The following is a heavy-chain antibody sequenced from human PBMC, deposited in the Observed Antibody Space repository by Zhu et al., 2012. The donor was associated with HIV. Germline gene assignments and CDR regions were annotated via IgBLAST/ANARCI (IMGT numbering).Heavy chain of an antibody. D-gene: IGHD6-19*01. CDR3: ARHSRSFNGWSKFDF. J-gene: IGHJ4*02. Sequence: QVQLQESGPGLVKPSETLSLTCTVSSFSITSSYYWGWVRQSSGKGLEWIGTVYHNGRTSYNPSLESRVTISVDTSKNQFSLKLRSVTAADTAVYFCARHSRSFNGWSKFDFWGQGTLVTVSS. CDR1: SFSITSSYY. V-gene: IGHV4-38-2*02. CDR2: VYHNGRT.